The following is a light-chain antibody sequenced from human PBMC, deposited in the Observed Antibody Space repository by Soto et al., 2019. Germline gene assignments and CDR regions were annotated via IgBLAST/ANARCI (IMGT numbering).Light chain of an antibody. CDR3: LQVANFPRT. J-gene: IGKJ1*01. CDR2: AAT. CDR1: QDINSR. Sequence: DIQMTQSPSSVSASVGDTVTITCRASQDINSRLAWFQQQPGRPPKYVIQAATMLQSGFPSRFAGSGSGRDFTLNIHTLQPEDSATYYCLQVANFPRTFVQGTKVE. V-gene: IGKV1-12*01.